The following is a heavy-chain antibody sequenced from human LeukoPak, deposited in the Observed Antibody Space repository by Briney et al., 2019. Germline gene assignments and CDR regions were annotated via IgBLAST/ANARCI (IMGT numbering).Heavy chain of an antibody. CDR2: IYHSGST. D-gene: IGHD3-16*01. CDR3: AIFDFLFGEIDNWFDP. V-gene: IGHV4-4*02. CDR1: GGSISSSNW. J-gene: IGHJ5*02. Sequence: SGTLSLTCAVSGGSISSSNWWSWVRQPPGKGLEWIGEIYHSGSTNYNPSLKSRVTISVDKSKNQFSLKLSSVTAADTAVYYCAIFDFLFGEIDNWFDPWGQGTQVTVSS.